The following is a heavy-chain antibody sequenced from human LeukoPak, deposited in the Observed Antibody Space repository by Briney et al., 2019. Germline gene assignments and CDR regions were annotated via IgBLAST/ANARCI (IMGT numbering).Heavy chain of an antibody. D-gene: IGHD3-10*01. V-gene: IGHV3-23*01. CDR2: IGTSGETT. Sequence: GGSLILSCTASGFTFSSYAMSWVRQAPGKGLEWVSAIGTSGETTYYANSVKGRFTISRDSFKNTLYLQMSSLRAEDTAVYYCVNDRLNYGSGDFDHWGQGTQVTVSS. CDR3: VNDRLNYGSGDFDH. CDR1: GFTFSSYA. J-gene: IGHJ4*02.